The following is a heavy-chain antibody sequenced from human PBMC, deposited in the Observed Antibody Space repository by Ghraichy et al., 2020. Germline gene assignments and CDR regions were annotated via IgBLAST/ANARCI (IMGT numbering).Heavy chain of an antibody. CDR3: ARDPPTAWGAFDI. CDR2: AYYSSNWYN. J-gene: IGHJ3*02. CDR1: GDNVSTNGAA. D-gene: IGHD7-27*01. V-gene: IGHV6-1*01. Sequence: SQTLSLTCAISGDNVSTNGAAWNWIRQSPSRGLEWLGRAYYSSNWYNKYAVSLKSRITINPDTSKNQFSLQLNSVTPEDTAVYYCARDPPTAWGAFDIWGQGTMGTVSS.